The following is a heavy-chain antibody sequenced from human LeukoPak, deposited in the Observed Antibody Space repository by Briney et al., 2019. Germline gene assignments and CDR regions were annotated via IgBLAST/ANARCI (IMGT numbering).Heavy chain of an antibody. V-gene: IGHV3-23*01. CDR1: GFTFSNFA. CDR2: ISGSGGST. D-gene: IGHD3-22*01. Sequence: GGSLRLSCAASGFTFSNFAMSWVRQAPGKGLEWVSAISGSGGSTYYADSVKGRFTISRDNSKNTLYLQINSLRAEDTAVYYCAKDRAYDSRGYYLRCFDYWGQGTLVTVSS. J-gene: IGHJ4*02. CDR3: AKDRAYDSRGYYLRCFDY.